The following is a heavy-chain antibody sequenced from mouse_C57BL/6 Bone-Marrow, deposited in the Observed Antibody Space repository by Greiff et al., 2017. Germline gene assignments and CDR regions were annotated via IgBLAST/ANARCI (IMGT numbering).Heavy chain of an antibody. CDR3: ARLYYGSRHWYFDV. Sequence: VQLKVSGPELVKPGASVKISCKASGYSFTGYYMHWVKQSHGNILDWIGYIYPYNGVSSYNQKFKGKATLSVDKSSSTAYMELRSLTSEDSAVYYCARLYYGSRHWYFDVWGTATTVTVST. J-gene: IGHJ1*03. CDR2: IYPYNGVS. V-gene: IGHV1-31*01. D-gene: IGHD1-1*01. CDR1: GYSFTGYY.